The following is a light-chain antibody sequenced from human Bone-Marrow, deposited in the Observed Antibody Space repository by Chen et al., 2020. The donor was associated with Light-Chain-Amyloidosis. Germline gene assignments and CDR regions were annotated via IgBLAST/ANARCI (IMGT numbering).Light chain of an antibody. CDR2: DDS. J-gene: IGLJ3*02. CDR1: NIGSKS. CDR3: EVWERSSDRPV. Sequence: SYVLTQPSSVSVAPGQAATIPCGGNNIGSKSVHWYQQTPGQAPLLVVYDDSDQPSGIPERLSGSNSGNTATLTISRVEAGDEADYYCEVWERSSDRPVFGGGTKLTVL. V-gene: IGLV3-21*02.